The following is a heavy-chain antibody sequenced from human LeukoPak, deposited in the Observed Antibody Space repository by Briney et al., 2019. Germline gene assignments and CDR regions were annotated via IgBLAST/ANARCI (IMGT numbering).Heavy chain of an antibody. CDR3: ARVKSYSYYYYMDV. CDR1: GGSISSSSYY. J-gene: IGHJ6*03. V-gene: IGHV4-39*07. CDR2: IYYSGST. Sequence: SETLSLTCTVSGGSISSSSYYWGWIRQPPGKGLEWIGSIYYSGSTYYNPSLKSRVTISVDTSKNQFSLKLSSVTAADTAVYYCARVKSYSYYYYMDVWGKGTTVTVSS.